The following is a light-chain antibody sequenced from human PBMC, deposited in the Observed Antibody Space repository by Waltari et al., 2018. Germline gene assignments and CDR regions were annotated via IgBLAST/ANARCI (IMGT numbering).Light chain of an antibody. Sequence: QSVLTQPPSASGTPGQGVTISCSGGASNIGNNVVNWYQQVPGRAPKLLISRSDGRPAGVPDRFAGSKSGTSASLAISGLQSEDEADYYCAAWDDSLNGRWVFGGGTKVTVL. CDR1: ASNIGNNV. V-gene: IGLV1-44*01. CDR2: RSD. J-gene: IGLJ3*02. CDR3: AAWDDSLNGRWV.